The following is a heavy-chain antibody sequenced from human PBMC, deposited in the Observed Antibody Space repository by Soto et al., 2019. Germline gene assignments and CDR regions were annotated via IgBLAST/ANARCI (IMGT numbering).Heavy chain of an antibody. V-gene: IGHV4-59*01. D-gene: IGHD6-13*01. J-gene: IGHJ4*02. CDR2: IYYTGST. CDR1: GDSINNYY. CDR3: AKYRRTEAEGFTLDY. Sequence: SETLSLTCTVSGDSINNYYWSWIRQPPGKRLEWIGYIYYTGSTTYNPSLESRVTMSVDTSKNQFSLKLSSVNAANTAVYSCAKYRRTEAEGFTLDYWGRGTLVTVSS.